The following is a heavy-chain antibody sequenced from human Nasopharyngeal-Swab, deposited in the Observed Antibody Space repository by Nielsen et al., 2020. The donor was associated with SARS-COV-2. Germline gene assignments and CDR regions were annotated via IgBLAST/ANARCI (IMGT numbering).Heavy chain of an antibody. Sequence: ASVKVSCKASGYTFTRYYIHWVRQAPGQGLEWMGIINPGGGSARYSQNFQGRVTMTRDTSTNTVYMELYSLTSEDTAVYYCAKDGARSYYDSSGYYYVWDYYYGMDVWGQGTTVTVSS. J-gene: IGHJ6*02. D-gene: IGHD3-22*01. CDR2: INPGGGSA. CDR1: GYTFTRYY. V-gene: IGHV1-46*01. CDR3: AKDGARSYYDSSGYYYVWDYYYGMDV.